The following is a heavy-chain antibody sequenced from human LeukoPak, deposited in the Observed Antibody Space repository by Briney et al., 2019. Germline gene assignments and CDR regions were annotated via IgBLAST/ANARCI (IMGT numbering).Heavy chain of an antibody. D-gene: IGHD2-15*01. J-gene: IGHJ4*02. V-gene: IGHV3-48*03. CDR1: GFTFSDYD. CDR3: ARGPRDPTEYCSRGACAPTYDV. CDR2: ISSSGRKI. Sequence: PGGSLRLSCAVSGFTFSDYDMNWVRQAPGKGPEWVSYISSSGRKIYYADSVKGRFTISRDNAKNSLYLQMNSLRADDTAVYYCARGPRDPTEYCSRGACAPTYDVWGQGTLVTVSS.